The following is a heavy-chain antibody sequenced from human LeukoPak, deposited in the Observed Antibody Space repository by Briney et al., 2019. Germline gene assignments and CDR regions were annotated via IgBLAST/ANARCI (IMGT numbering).Heavy chain of an antibody. Sequence: QTGGSLRLSCAASGSTFSSYWMQWVRQAPGKGLVWVSRISTDGSSTTYADSVKGRFTISRDNAKDMLYLQMNSLRAEDTAVYYCACHHQAYSRTYWGQGTLVTVSS. J-gene: IGHJ4*02. CDR2: ISTDGSST. CDR1: GSTFSSYW. CDR3: ACHHQAYSRTY. V-gene: IGHV3-74*01. D-gene: IGHD6-13*01.